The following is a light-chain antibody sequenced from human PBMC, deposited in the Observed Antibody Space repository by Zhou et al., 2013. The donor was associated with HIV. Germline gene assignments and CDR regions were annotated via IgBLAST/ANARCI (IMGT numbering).Light chain of an antibody. J-gene: IGKJ2*01. V-gene: IGKV1-39*01. CDR2: AAS. CDR1: QNISSF. CDR3: QQSYSTPYT. Sequence: DIQMTQSPSSLSASVGDRVTITCRTSQNISSFLNWYQQRPGKAPRFLIYAASSLQSGVPSRFSGSGSGTDFTLTINSLQPEDFATYYCQQSYSTPYTFGQGTKLEIK.